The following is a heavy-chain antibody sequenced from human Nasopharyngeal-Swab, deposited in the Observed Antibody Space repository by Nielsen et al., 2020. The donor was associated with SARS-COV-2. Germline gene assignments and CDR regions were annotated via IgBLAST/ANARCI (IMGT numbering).Heavy chain of an antibody. J-gene: IGHJ6*03. D-gene: IGHD7-27*01. CDR2: INHSGST. Sequence: GSLRLSCAVYGGSFSADYWGWIRQPPGRGPEWIGEINHSGSTNYNPSLKSRVTISVDPSKNQFSLRLSSVTAADTAVYYCARGLSGIAPSPILGLGPYYYYYFMDVWGKGTTVTVSS. CDR1: GGSFSADY. V-gene: IGHV4-34*01. CDR3: ARGLSGIAPSPILGLGPYYYYYFMDV.